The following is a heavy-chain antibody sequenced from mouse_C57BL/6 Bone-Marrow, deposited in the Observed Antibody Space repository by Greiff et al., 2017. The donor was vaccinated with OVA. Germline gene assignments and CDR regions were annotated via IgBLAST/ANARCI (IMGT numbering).Heavy chain of an antibody. V-gene: IGHV1-64*01. Sequence: QVQLQQPGAELVKPGASVKLSCKASGYTFTSYWMHWVKQRPGQGLEWIGMIHPNSGSTNYNEKFKSKATLTVDKSSSTDYMQLSSLTSEDSAVYYCARGNCGSSCGLDYWGQGTTLTVSS. CDR2: IHPNSGST. CDR1: GYTFTSYW. D-gene: IGHD1-1*01. J-gene: IGHJ2*01. CDR3: ARGNCGSSCGLDY.